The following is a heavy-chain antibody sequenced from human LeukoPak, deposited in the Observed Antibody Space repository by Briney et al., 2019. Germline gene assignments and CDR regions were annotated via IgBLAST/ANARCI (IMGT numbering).Heavy chain of an antibody. CDR2: MNPNSGNT. Sequence: ASVKVSCKASGYTFTSYDINWVRQATGQGLEWMGWMNPNSGNTGYAQKFQGRVTITRNTSVSTAYMELSSLRSEDTAVCYCARVSCSSSWFDYYYYMDVWGKGTTVTVSS. CDR1: GYTFTSYD. CDR3: ARVSCSSSWFDYYYYMDV. D-gene: IGHD6-13*01. J-gene: IGHJ6*03. V-gene: IGHV1-8*03.